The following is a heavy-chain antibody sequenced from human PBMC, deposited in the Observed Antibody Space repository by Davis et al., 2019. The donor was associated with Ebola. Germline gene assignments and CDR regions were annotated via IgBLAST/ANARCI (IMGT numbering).Heavy chain of an antibody. CDR2: INTNTGNP. Sequence: ASVKVSCKASGYTFTMYAMNWVRQAPGHGLEWLGWINTNTGNPTYAQGFTGRFVFSLDTSVSTAYLQISSLKAEDTAVYYCARATYCSGGSCYSAHWGQGTLVTVSS. J-gene: IGHJ4*02. D-gene: IGHD2-15*01. CDR3: ARATYCSGGSCYSAH. V-gene: IGHV7-4-1*02. CDR1: GYTFTMYA.